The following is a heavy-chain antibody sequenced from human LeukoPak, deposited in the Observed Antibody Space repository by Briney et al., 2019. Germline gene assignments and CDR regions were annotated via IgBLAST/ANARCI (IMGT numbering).Heavy chain of an antibody. CDR1: GFTISTYD. J-gene: IGHJ4*02. CDR3: ARAKAGTHYFDY. V-gene: IGHV3-13*01. Sequence: GALRLSCAASGFTISTYDMHWVRQATGRDLEWVSGIDTPGNTYYPDSVKGRFTMSRENARNSLYLQMNSLRAEDTAVYYCARAKAGTHYFDYWGQGALVTVSS. D-gene: IGHD6-19*01. CDR2: IDTPGNT.